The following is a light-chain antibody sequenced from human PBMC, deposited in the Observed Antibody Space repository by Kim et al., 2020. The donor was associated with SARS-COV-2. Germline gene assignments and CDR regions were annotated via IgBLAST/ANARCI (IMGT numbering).Light chain of an antibody. J-gene: IGKJ1*01. V-gene: IGKV3-15*01. CDR2: DAF. Sequence: EIVMTQSLATLSVSPGERVTLSCRASQSISSSLAWYQHKPGQPPRLLIYDAFNRATGVPARFSVSGSGTEFTLTISSLQSEDFAVYYCQRYDNWPWAFGQWTKVDIK. CDR3: QRYDNWPWA. CDR1: QSISSS.